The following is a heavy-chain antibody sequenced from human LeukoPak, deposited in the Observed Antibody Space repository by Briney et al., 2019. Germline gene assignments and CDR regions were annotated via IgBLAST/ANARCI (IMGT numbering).Heavy chain of an antibody. V-gene: IGHV4-59*08. J-gene: IGHJ4*02. D-gene: IGHD1-26*01. CDR3: ARNSPSRVGATDY. CDR2: IYYSGST. Sequence: PSETLSLTCTVSGGSISSYYWSWIRQPPGKGLEWIGYIYYSGSTNYNPSLESRVTISVDTSKNQFSLKVSSVTAADTALYYCARNSPSRVGATDYWGPGILVTVSS. CDR1: GGSISSYY.